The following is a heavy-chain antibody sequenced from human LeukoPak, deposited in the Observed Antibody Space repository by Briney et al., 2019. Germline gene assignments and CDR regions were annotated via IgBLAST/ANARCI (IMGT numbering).Heavy chain of an antibody. CDR2: IRTKSNSYAT. D-gene: IGHD3-22*01. Sequence: GGSLILSCAASGFTFSGSDMHWVRQASGKGLEWVGRIRTKSNSYATAYSASVKGRFTISRDDSKNTVYLQMISLKSEDTAVYYCSTFDNSGYYNGAFYAYWGRGILVTVSS. CDR1: GFTFSGSD. J-gene: IGHJ4*02. V-gene: IGHV3-73*01. CDR3: STFDNSGYYNGAFYAY.